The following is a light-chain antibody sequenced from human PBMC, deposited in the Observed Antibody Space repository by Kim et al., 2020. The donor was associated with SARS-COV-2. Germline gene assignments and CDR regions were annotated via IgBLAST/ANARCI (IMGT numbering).Light chain of an antibody. CDR3: QSYDSSNVWV. CDR1: SGSIASNY. V-gene: IGLV6-57*03. CDR2: EDN. Sequence: KTVTISCTRSSGSIASNYVQCYQQRPGSAPTTVIYEDNQRPSGVPDRFSGSIDSSSNSASLTISGLKTEDEADYYCQSYDSSNVWVFGGGTKLTVL. J-gene: IGLJ3*02.